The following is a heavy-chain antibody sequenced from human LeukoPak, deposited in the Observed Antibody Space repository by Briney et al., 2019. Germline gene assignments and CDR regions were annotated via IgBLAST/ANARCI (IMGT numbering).Heavy chain of an antibody. CDR3: TTKGYTYASY. CDR1: GFTFSRYG. J-gene: IGHJ4*02. CDR2: IRYDGNNK. V-gene: IGHV3-30*02. Sequence: PGGSLRLSCAASGFTFSRYGMHWVRQAPGKGLEWVAFIRYDGNNKFYTDSVKGRFTISRDNSKNTLYLQMNSLRAEDTAVYYCTTKGYTYASYWGQGTLVTVSS. D-gene: IGHD5-18*01.